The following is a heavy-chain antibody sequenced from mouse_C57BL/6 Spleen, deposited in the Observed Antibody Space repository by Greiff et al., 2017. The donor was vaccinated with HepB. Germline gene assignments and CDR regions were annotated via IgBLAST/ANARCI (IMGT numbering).Heavy chain of an antibody. V-gene: IGHV1-15*01. CDR2: IDPETGGT. CDR3: TPFAY. Sequence: VKLQESGAELVRPGASVTLSCKASGYTFTDYEMHWVKQTPVHGLEWIGAIDPETGGTAYNQKFKGKAILTADKSSSTAYMELRSLTSEDSAVYYCTPFAYWGQGTLVTVSA. J-gene: IGHJ3*01. CDR1: GYTFTDYE.